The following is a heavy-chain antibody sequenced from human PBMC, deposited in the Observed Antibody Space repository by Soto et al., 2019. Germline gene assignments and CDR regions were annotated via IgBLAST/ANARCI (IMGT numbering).Heavy chain of an antibody. V-gene: IGHV3-33*01. D-gene: IGHD6-13*01. CDR2: IWYDGSKT. CDR1: GFTFSNYG. J-gene: IGHJ3*02. Sequence: PGGSLRLSCAASGFTFSNYGMHWVRQAPGKGLEWVAVIWYDGSKTYFADSVEGRFTISKDNSKNTLFLQMNSLRAEDTAVYYCARDIGDHTSRWTDAFDIWGQGTMVT. CDR3: ARDIGDHTSRWTDAFDI.